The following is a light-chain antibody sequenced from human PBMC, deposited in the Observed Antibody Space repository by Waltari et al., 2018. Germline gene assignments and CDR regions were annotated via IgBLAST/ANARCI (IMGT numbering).Light chain of an antibody. J-gene: IGKJ1*01. CDR2: GAS. CDR3: HQDGDIPRT. V-gene: IGKV3-20*01. CDR1: QTVTSNY. Sequence: EIVLTQSPVTLSLSTGQSANLSCWASQTVTSNYLAWNQQKTGQGPRLLLYGASSRATGIPDRFSGRGSGTDFTLTISRLEPEDFAVYYCHQDGDIPRTFGQGTKVELK.